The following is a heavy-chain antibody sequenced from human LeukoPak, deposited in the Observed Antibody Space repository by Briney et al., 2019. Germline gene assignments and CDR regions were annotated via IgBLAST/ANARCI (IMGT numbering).Heavy chain of an antibody. CDR2: INHSGST. Sequence: SSETLSLTCAVYGGSFSGYYWSWIRQPPGKGLEWIGEINHSGSTNYNPSLKSRVTISVDTSKNQFSLKLSSVTAADTAVYYCATFYYYDSSGYYSPHFDYWGQGTLVTVSS. J-gene: IGHJ4*02. CDR3: ATFYYYDSSGYYSPHFDY. V-gene: IGHV4-34*01. CDR1: GGSFSGYY. D-gene: IGHD3-22*01.